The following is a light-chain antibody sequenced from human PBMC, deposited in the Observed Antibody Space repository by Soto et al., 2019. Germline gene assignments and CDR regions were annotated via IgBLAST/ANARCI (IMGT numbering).Light chain of an antibody. CDR1: SSNIGAGYD. J-gene: IGLJ2*01. Sequence: QSVLTQPPSVSGAPVQRVTSSCTGSSSNIGAGYDVHWYQQLPGTAPKLLIYGNSNRTSGVPDRFSGSKSGTSASLAITGLQAEDEADYYCQSYDSSRSVVFGGGTKLTVL. CDR2: GNS. V-gene: IGLV1-40*01. CDR3: QSYDSSRSVV.